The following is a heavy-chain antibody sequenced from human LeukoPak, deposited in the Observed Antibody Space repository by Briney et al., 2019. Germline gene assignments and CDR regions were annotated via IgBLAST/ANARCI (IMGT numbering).Heavy chain of an antibody. V-gene: IGHV3-21*04. CDR1: GFTFSSYS. Sequence: GGSLRLSCAASGFTFSSYSMNWVRQAPGKGLEWVSSISSSSSYIYYADSVKGRFSIFRDNSKNTVYLQMNSLSADDTAVYYCARELREHGVFDIWGQGTMVTVSS. CDR3: ARELREHGVFDI. J-gene: IGHJ3*02. CDR2: ISSSSSYI. D-gene: IGHD1-26*01.